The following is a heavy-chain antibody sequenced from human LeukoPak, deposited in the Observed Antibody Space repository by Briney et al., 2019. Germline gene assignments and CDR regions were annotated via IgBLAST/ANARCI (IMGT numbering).Heavy chain of an antibody. D-gene: IGHD3-22*01. V-gene: IGHV3-23*01. CDR3: ATGMDNYDGSGYYSYFQH. CDR1: KVTFSSSG. Sequence: GGSLRLSCVASKVTFSSSGMSWVRQAPGKGLEWVAALCGGGDNTFYSDSVKGRFTISRDNSKNTLYLQMNSLRAEDTAVYFCATGMDNYDGSGYYSYFQHWGQGTRVTVSA. J-gene: IGHJ1*01. CDR2: LCGGGDNT.